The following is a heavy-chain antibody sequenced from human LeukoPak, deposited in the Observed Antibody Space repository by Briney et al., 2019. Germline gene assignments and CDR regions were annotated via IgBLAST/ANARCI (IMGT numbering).Heavy chain of an antibody. V-gene: IGHV4-30-2*01. CDR3: ARGSVAGTVNFDY. CDR2: IYHSGST. Sequence: SETLSLTCAVSSGSISSGGYSWSWIRQPPGKGLEWIGYIYHSGSTYYNPSLKSRVTISVDRSKNQFSLKLSSVTAADTAVYYCARGSVAGTVNFDYWGQGTLVTVSS. D-gene: IGHD6-19*01. CDR1: SGSISSGGYS. J-gene: IGHJ4*02.